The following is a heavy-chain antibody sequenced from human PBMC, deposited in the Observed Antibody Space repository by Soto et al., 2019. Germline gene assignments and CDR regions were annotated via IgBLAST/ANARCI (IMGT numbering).Heavy chain of an antibody. CDR1: GGSISSYY. V-gene: IGHV4-59*01. CDR2: IYYSGST. J-gene: IGHJ3*02. CDR3: ARQQWLVLNTFDI. Sequence: SETLSLTRTVSGGSISSYYGSWIRQPPGKGLEWIGYIYYSGSTNYNPSLKSRVTISVDTSKTQFSLKLGSVTAADTAVYYCARQQWLVLNTFDIWGQGTMVTVSS. D-gene: IGHD6-19*01.